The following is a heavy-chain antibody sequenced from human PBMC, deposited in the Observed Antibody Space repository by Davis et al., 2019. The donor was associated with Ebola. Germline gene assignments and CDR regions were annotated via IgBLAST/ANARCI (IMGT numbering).Heavy chain of an antibody. J-gene: IGHJ6*02. Sequence: ASVKVSCKASGYTFIGYYIHWVRQAPGQGLEWMGMINPSGGSTSYAQIFQGRVTMTRDTSTSTVYMEVRRLRSEDTAVYYCARDGPDYYGLDVWGQGTAVTVSS. CDR1: GYTFIGYY. CDR3: ARDGPDYYGLDV. CDR2: INPSGGST. V-gene: IGHV1-46*01.